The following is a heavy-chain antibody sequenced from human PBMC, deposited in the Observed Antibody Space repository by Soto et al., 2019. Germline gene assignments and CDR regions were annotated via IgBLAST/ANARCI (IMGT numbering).Heavy chain of an antibody. Sequence: QVQLVESGGGVVQPGRSLRLSCAASGFTFSNYGMHWVRQAPGKGLEWVSLKLNDGSRDYYRDSVKGRFTISRDNSRHTLFLQMNSLRDDHTALYYCVRDDDYGPNALDMWGQGTMVSVSS. CDR1: GFTFSNYG. J-gene: IGHJ3*02. D-gene: IGHD3-10*01. CDR2: KLNDGSRD. V-gene: IGHV3-33*01. CDR3: VRDDDYGPNALDM.